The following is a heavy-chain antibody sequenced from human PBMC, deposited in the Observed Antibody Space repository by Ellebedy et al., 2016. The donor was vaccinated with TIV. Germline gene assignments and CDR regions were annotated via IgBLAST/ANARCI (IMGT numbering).Heavy chain of an antibody. V-gene: IGHV1-69*13. CDR2: ILPIFPTP. CDR3: ARGKDSGNYVGWFDP. D-gene: IGHD4-11*01. J-gene: IGHJ5*02. Sequence: ASVKVSCKASGGTFSSYTVTWVRQAPGQGLEWVGGILPIFPTPNYAQKFQGRVTITADESANTAYMELSSLSSEDTAVYYCARGKDSGNYVGWFDPWGQGTLVTVSS. CDR1: GGTFSSYT.